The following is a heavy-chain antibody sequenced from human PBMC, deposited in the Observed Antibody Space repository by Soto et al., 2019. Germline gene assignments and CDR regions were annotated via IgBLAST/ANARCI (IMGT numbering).Heavy chain of an antibody. Sequence: QAQLLESEGGVVQPGRSLRLSCAASGFAFSSYGMHWVRQAPGTGLEWVAVISYDGSLQHYADSVKGRFTISRDNSKNMVLLQISSLRAEDTAVYYCVSDRGYGHASVPYSWGQGTLVSVSS. CDR2: ISYDGSLQ. CDR3: VSDRGYGHASVPYS. CDR1: GFAFSSYG. V-gene: IGHV3-30*03. D-gene: IGHD5-18*01. J-gene: IGHJ4*02.